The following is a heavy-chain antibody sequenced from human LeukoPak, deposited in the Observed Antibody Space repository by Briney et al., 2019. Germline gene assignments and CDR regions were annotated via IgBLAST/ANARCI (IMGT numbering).Heavy chain of an antibody. CDR2: VYATGGTT. CDR3: ATEAPRSYYFDY. CDR1: EDTFTYYH. Sequence: GASVKVSCKASEDTFTYYHIHWVRQAQGQGVEWMGAVYATGGTTINTQNFQGRVTMTRDTSTGTVYMELSSLRFEDTAMYYCATEAPRSYYFDYWGQGILVTVSS. J-gene: IGHJ4*02. V-gene: IGHV1-46*01.